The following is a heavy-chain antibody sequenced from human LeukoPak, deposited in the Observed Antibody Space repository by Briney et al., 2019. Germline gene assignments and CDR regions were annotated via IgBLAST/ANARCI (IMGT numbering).Heavy chain of an antibody. CDR3: ARVSSGWLQLNY. J-gene: IGHJ4*02. Sequence: GGSLRLSCAASGFTFDDYAMHWVRQAPGKGLEWVSVIYSGGSTYYADSVKGRFTISRDNSKNTLYLQMNSLRAEDTAVYYCARVSSGWLQLNYWGQGTLVTVSS. CDR2: IYSGGST. CDR1: GFTFDDYA. D-gene: IGHD5-24*01. V-gene: IGHV3-66*01.